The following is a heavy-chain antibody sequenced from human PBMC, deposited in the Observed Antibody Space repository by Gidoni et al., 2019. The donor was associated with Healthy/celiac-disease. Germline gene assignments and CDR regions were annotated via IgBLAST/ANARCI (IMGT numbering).Heavy chain of an antibody. D-gene: IGHD3-22*01. CDR2: IYTSGST. Sequence: QVQLPESCPGLVKPSQTLSLTCTVPGGSISSGSYYWSWIRQPAGKGLGWIGRIYTSGSTNYNPSLKSRVTMSVDTSKNQFSLKLSSVTAADTAVYYCARYYYDSSGYYYVFDYWGQGTLVTVSS. V-gene: IGHV4-61*02. J-gene: IGHJ4*02. CDR1: GGSISSGSYY. CDR3: ARYYYDSSGYYYVFDY.